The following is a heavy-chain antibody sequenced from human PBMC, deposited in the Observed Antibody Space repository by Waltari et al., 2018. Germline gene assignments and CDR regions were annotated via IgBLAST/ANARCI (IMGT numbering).Heavy chain of an antibody. J-gene: IGHJ4*02. CDR2: ISWNSGSI. V-gene: IGHV3-9*01. Sequence: EVQLVESGGGLVQPGRSLRLSCAASGFTLDDYAMHWVRQAPGKGLEWVSGISWNSGSIGYADSVKGRFTISRDNAKNSLYLQMNSLRAEDTALYYCAKDPFDYWGQGTLVTVSS. CDR1: GFTLDDYA. CDR3: AKDPFDY.